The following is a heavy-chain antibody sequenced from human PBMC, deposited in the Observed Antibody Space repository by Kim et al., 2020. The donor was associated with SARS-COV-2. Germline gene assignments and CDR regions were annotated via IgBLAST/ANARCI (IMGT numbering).Heavy chain of an antibody. J-gene: IGHJ5*02. D-gene: IGHD1-20*01. CDR3: ARGQYNWPPNWFDP. Sequence: AQKFQGRVTITADESTSTAYMELSSLRSEDTAVYYCARGQYNWPPNWFDPWGQGTLVTVSS. V-gene: IGHV1-69*01.